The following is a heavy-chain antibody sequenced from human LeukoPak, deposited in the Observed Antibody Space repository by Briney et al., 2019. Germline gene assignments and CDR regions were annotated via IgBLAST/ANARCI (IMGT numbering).Heavy chain of an antibody. CDR2: LSYDGNAK. CDR1: GFTFSSYA. J-gene: IGHJ4*02. D-gene: IGHD5-24*01. Sequence: GGSLRLSCAASGFTFSSYAMSWVRQAPGKGLEWVAVLSYDGNAKYYADSVKGRFTISRDNSKNTLYLQMNSLRPEDTAVYYCARSPQDGYNYGDYWGQGTLVTVSS. V-gene: IGHV3-30-3*01. CDR3: ARSPQDGYNYGDY.